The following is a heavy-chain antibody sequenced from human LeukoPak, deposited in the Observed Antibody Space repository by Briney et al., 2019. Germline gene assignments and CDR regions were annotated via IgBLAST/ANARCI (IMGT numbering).Heavy chain of an antibody. CDR3: ARHVRDDYVWGSYRPRQNWFDP. J-gene: IGHJ5*02. CDR1: GGSISSTSYY. V-gene: IGHV4-39*01. CDR2: IYYSGST. Sequence: SETLSLTCTVSGGSISSTSYYWGWIRQPPGKGLEWIGSIYYSGSTYYNPSLKSRVTISVDTSKNQFSLKLSSVTAADTAVYYCARHVRDDYVWGSYRPRQNWFDPWGQGTLVTVSS. D-gene: IGHD3-16*02.